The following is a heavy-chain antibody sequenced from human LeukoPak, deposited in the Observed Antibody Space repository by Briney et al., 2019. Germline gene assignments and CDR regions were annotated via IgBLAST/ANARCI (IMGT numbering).Heavy chain of an antibody. V-gene: IGHV3-73*01. D-gene: IGHD2-2*01. J-gene: IGHJ4*02. CDR2: IRSKANSYAT. Sequence: GGSLRLSCAPSGFTFSGSAMHCVRQASGKGLEWVGRIRSKANSYATAYAASVKGRFTISRDDSKNTAYLQMNSLKTEDTGVYYCTRLGDCSSTSCYGYWGQGTLVTVSS. CDR3: TRLGDCSSTSCYGY. CDR1: GFTFSGSA.